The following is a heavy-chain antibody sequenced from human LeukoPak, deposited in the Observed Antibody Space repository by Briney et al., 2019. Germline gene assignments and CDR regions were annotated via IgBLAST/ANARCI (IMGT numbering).Heavy chain of an antibody. D-gene: IGHD6-19*01. CDR3: AKDLSRAVAADWFDP. CDR1: GFTFSNYD. V-gene: IGHV3-23*01. J-gene: IGHJ5*02. CDR2: ISDSGGST. Sequence: GGSLGLSCAASGFTFSNYDMSWVRQAPGKGLEWVSSISDSGGSTYYADSVKGRFTISRDNSKNTLYLQTTNLRAADTAVYYCAKDLSRAVAADWFDPWEQGSLVTVSS.